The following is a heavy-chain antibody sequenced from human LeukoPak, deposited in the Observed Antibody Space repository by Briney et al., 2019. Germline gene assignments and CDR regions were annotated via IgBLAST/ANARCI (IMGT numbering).Heavy chain of an antibody. D-gene: IGHD3-9*01. CDR3: ARMGNGDILTGYFDY. CDR2: IDHSGNT. J-gene: IGHJ4*02. V-gene: IGHV4-34*01. Sequence: PSETLSLTCAVSGGSFSGHYWSWIRQSPGEGLEWIGEIDHSGNTNYNPSLKGRLTISVDTSKSQFSLKLSSVTAADTAVYYCARMGNGDILTGYFDYWGQGTLVTVSS. CDR1: GGSFSGHY.